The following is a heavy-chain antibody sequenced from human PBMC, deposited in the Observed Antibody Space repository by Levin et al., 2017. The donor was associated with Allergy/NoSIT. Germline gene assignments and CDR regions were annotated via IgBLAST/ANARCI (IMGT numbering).Heavy chain of an antibody. CDR2: ISYDGSSK. D-gene: IGHD6-19*01. CDR1: GFTFSSCG. CDR3: AKAPQWLSTPHLDY. V-gene: IGHV3-30*18. Sequence: GGSLRLSCAASGFTFSSCGMHWVRQAPGKGLEWVAVISYDGSSKYYADSVKGRFTISRDNSRNTLYLQVNSLRVEDTAIYYCAKAPQWLSTPHLDYWGQGTLVTVSS. J-gene: IGHJ4*02.